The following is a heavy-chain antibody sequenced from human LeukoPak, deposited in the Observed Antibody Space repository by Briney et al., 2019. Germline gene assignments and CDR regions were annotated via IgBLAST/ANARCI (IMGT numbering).Heavy chain of an antibody. CDR2: ISSSSYI. V-gene: IGHV3-21*01. J-gene: IGHJ3*02. CDR1: GFTFSTYN. Sequence: GGSLRLSCAASGFTFSTYNMNWVRQAPGKGLEWVSSISSSSYIYYADSVKGRFTISRDNAKNSPYLQMNSLRAEDTAVYYCARVKDPAYPGAFDIWGQGTRVTVSS. CDR3: ARVKDPAYPGAFDI.